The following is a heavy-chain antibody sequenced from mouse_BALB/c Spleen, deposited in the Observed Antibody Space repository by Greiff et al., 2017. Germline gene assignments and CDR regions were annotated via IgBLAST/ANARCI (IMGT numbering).Heavy chain of an antibody. CDR1: GYAFSSYW. D-gene: IGHD2-4*01. CDR3: ARGGITDYAMDY. J-gene: IGHJ4*01. Sequence: QVQLQQSGAELVRPGSSVKISCKASGYAFSSYWMNWVKQRPGQGLEWIGQIYPGDGDTNYNGKFKGKAALTADKSSSTAYMQLSSLTSEDSAVYFCARGGITDYAMDYWGQGTSVTVSS. V-gene: IGHV1-80*01. CDR2: IYPGDGDT.